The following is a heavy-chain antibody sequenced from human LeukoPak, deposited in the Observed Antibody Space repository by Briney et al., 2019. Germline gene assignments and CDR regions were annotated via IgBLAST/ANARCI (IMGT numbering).Heavy chain of an antibody. CDR2: ISWNSGSI. J-gene: IGHJ4*02. CDR3: AKDVYQDYYYGSGSFDY. V-gene: IGHV3-9*03. Sequence: GRSLRLSCAASGFTFDDYAMHWVRQAPGKGLEWVSGISWNSGSIGYADSVKGRCTISRDNAKNSLYLQMNSLRTEDMALYYCAKDVYQDYYYGSGSFDYWGQGTLVTVSS. CDR1: GFTFDDYA. D-gene: IGHD3-10*01.